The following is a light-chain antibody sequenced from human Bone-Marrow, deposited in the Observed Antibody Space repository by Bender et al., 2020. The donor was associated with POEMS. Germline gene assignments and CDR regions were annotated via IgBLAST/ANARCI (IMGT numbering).Light chain of an antibody. CDR1: SSDVGGHNY. J-gene: IGLJ1*01. CDR2: DVN. CDR3: SSYAGSNNSV. V-gene: IGLV2-8*01. Sequence: QSALTQPASVSESPGQSITISCTGTSSDVGGHNYVSWYQQHPGKAPKLMIYDVNKRPLGVPDRFSGSKSGNTASLTVSGLQAEDEADYYCSSYAGSNNSVFGTGTKVTVL.